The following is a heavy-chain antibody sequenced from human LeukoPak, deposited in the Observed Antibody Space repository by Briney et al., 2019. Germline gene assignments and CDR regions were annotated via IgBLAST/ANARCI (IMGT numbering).Heavy chain of an antibody. CDR3: ARGAYSSGWSDYYYGMDV. CDR2: MNPNSGNT. CDR1: GGTFSSYS. J-gene: IGHJ6*02. Sequence: RASVKVSCKASGGTFSSYSFDWVRQAPGQGLEWMGWMNPNSGNTGYAQKFQGRVTMTRNTSISTAYMELSSLRSEDTAVYYCARGAYSSGWSDYYYGMDVWGQGTTVTVSS. D-gene: IGHD6-19*01. V-gene: IGHV1-8*01.